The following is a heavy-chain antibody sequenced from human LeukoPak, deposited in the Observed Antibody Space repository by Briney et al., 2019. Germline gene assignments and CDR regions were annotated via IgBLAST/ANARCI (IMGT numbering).Heavy chain of an antibody. CDR1: GFTSSDYY. CDR3: ARTGFDYKVSWFDP. J-gene: IGHJ5*02. Sequence: GGSLRLSCAASGFTSSDYYMSWIRQAPGKGLEWVSYISSSGSTIYYADSVKGRFTISRDNAKNSLYLQMNSLRAEDTAVYYCARTGFDYKVSWFDPWGQGTLVTVSS. D-gene: IGHD3-10*01. V-gene: IGHV3-11*01. CDR2: ISSSGSTI.